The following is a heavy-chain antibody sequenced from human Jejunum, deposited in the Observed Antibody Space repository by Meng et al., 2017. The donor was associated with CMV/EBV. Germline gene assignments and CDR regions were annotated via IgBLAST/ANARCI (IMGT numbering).Heavy chain of an antibody. CDR3: ARESGSYYWFDP. Sequence: QVLLQESGPGLVKSSETLSLTCFVSAGPISGYYWSWIRQPAGKGLEWIGRIYTSRSTHYNPSLKSRLTMSVGLAKNQISLKLSSVTAADTAVYYCARESGSYYWFDPWGQGTLVTVSS. CDR1: AGPISGYY. J-gene: IGHJ5*02. V-gene: IGHV4-4*07. D-gene: IGHD1-26*01. CDR2: IYTSRST.